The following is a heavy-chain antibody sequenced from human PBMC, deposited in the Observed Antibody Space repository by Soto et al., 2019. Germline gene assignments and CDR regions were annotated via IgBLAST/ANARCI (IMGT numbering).Heavy chain of an antibody. CDR2: MNPNSGNT. CDR1: GYTFTSYD. Sequence: QVQLVQSGAEVKKPGASVKVSCKASGYTFTSYDINWVRQATGHGLEWMGWMNPNSGNTGYAQKFQGRVTMTRNTSTSSAYMELTSLRSEHTAVYYCASGINYYDSGVHAFDIWGQGTMVTVSS. D-gene: IGHD3-10*01. J-gene: IGHJ3*02. CDR3: ASGINYYDSGVHAFDI. V-gene: IGHV1-8*01.